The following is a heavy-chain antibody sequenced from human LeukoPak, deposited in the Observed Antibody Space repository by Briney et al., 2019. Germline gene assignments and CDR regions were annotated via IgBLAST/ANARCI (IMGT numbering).Heavy chain of an antibody. CDR1: GYTFTSYD. V-gene: IGHV1-8*01. Sequence: ASVKVSCKASGYTFTSYDINWVRQATGQGLEWMGWMNPNSGNTGYAQKFQGRVTMTRNTSISTAYIELSSLRSEDTAVYYCATQKKRITIFGVVIDDYWGQGTLVTVSS. CDR3: ATQKKRITIFGVVIDDY. J-gene: IGHJ4*02. D-gene: IGHD3-3*01. CDR2: MNPNSGNT.